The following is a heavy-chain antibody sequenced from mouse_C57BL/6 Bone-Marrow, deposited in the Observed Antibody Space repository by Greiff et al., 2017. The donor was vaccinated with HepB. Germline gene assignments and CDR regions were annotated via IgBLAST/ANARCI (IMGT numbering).Heavy chain of an antibody. CDR1: GYAFTNYL. V-gene: IGHV1-54*01. J-gene: IGHJ3*01. CDR2: INPGSGGT. D-gene: IGHD1-1*01. CDR3: ARYGYYYGSSPFAY. Sequence: VQLQQSGAELVRPGTSVKVSCKASGYAFTNYLIEWVKQRPGQGLEWIGVINPGSGGTNYNEKFKGKATLTADKSSSTAYMQLSSLTSEDSAVYFFARYGYYYGSSPFAYWGQGTLVTVSA.